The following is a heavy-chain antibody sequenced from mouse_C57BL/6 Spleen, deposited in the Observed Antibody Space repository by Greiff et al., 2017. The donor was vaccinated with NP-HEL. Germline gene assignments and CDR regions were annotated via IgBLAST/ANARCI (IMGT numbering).Heavy chain of an antibody. CDR3: ARFYDGYTWFAY. D-gene: IGHD2-3*01. CDR2: IYPRSGNT. J-gene: IGHJ3*01. CDR1: GYTFTSYG. V-gene: IGHV1-81*01. Sequence: VKLQESGAELARPGASVKLSCKASGYTFTSYGISWVKQRTGQGLEWIGEIYPRSGNTYYNEKFKGKATLTADKSSSTAYMELRSLTSEDSAVYFCARFYDGYTWFAYWGQGTLVTVSA.